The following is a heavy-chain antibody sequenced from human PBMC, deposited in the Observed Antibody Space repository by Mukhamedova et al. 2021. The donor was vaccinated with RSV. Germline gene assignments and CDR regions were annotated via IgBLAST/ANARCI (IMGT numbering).Heavy chain of an antibody. D-gene: IGHD6-13*01. CDR3: AKTGTAGTGGGFDS. Sequence: ESPSRGLEWPGRTYYRSKWIKDYAVSVKSRITINPDTSKNQFSLQLNSVTPEDTAVYYCAKTGTAGTGGGFDSWGQGTLVTVSS. J-gene: IGHJ5*01. CDR2: TYYRSKWIK. V-gene: IGHV6-1*01.